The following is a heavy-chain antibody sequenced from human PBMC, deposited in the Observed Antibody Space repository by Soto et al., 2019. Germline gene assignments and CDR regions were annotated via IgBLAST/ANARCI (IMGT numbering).Heavy chain of an antibody. CDR1: GYSFTSYW. J-gene: IGHJ4*02. D-gene: IGHD3-22*01. Sequence: PGESLKISCKGSGYSFTSYWIGWVRQMPGKGLEWMGIIYPGDSDTRYSPSFQGQVTISADKSISTAYLQWSSLKASDTAMYYCARHPGSHSSGLTPLDYWGQGTLVTVSS. CDR2: IYPGDSDT. CDR3: ARHPGSHSSGLTPLDY. V-gene: IGHV5-51*01.